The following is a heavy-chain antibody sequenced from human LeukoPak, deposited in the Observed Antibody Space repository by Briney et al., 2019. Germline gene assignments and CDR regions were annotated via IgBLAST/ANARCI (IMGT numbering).Heavy chain of an antibody. D-gene: IGHD3-10*01. J-gene: IGHJ5*02. CDR3: ARASALARSGSYYWLDP. V-gene: IGHV1-18*01. Sequence: GASVKVSCKASGYTFTSFGISWVRQAPGQGLEWMGWISAYNGNTKYAQKLQGRVTMTTDTSTSTAYMELRSLRSDDTAVYYCARASALARSGSYYWLDPWGQGTLVTVSS. CDR2: ISAYNGNT. CDR1: GYTFTSFG.